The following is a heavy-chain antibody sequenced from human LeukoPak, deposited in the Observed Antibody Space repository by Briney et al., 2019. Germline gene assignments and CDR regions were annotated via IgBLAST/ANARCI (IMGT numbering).Heavy chain of an antibody. CDR3: ARRSAAKDAFDI. J-gene: IGHJ3*02. Sequence: GGSLRLSCAASGFTFSSYWMHWVRHAPGKGLVWVSRINSDGSSISYADSVKGRFTISRDNAKNTLYLQMNSLRAEDTAVYYCARRSAAKDAFDIWGQGTMVTVSS. CDR1: GFTFSSYW. V-gene: IGHV3-74*01. CDR2: INSDGSSI. D-gene: IGHD6-25*01.